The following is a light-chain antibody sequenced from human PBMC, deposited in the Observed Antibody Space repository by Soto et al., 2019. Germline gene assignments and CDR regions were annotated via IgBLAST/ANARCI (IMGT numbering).Light chain of an antibody. CDR2: AAS. Sequence: AIQMTQSPSSLSASVGDRVTITCRASQGIRDELGWYQQKAGKAPNLLISAASRLQSGVPSRFSGRGSGTDFTLTISSLQPEDFATYYCLHDYDYPRTFGQGTKVELK. CDR1: QGIRDE. CDR3: LHDYDYPRT. V-gene: IGKV1-6*01. J-gene: IGKJ1*01.